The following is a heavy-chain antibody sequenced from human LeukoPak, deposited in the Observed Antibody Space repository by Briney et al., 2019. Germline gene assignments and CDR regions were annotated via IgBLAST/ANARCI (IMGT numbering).Heavy chain of an antibody. CDR2: ICAYNGDT. V-gene: IGHV1-18*04. D-gene: IGHD2-15*01. J-gene: IGHJ4*02. Sequence: GASVKVSCKPSGYTFTSFGIIWVRQAPGQGLEWMGWICAYNGDTNYAQKFQGRVTMTTDTSTSTAYMDLRSLRSDDTAVYYCTRDHCRGDNCPSFDYWGQGTLVTVSS. CDR1: GYTFTSFG. CDR3: TRDHCRGDNCPSFDY.